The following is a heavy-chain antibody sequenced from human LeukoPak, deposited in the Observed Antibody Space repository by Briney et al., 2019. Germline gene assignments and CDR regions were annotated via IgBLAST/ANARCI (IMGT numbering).Heavy chain of an antibody. D-gene: IGHD3/OR15-3a*01. Sequence: GESLKISCRGSGYRFTTYWIGWVRQMPEKGLEWMGIIFPGDSDTRYSPSFQGQVTISADKTISIAYLQWSSLKASDTAIYYCARLDLSLVYHYMDVWGKGTTVIVSS. CDR1: GYRFTTYW. J-gene: IGHJ6*03. V-gene: IGHV5-51*01. CDR3: ARLDLSLVYHYMDV. CDR2: IFPGDSDT.